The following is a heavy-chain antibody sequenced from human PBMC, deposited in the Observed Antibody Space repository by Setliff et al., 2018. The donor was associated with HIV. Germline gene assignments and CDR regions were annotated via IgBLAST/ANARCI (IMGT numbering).Heavy chain of an antibody. Sequence: PSETLSLTCTVSGGSISSYYWSWIRQPAGKGLEWIGRIYTSGSTNYHPSLKSRVTMSRDTSKNQFSLNLSTVTAADTAIYFCARGRPFGKFVDYFDSWGQGKLVTVSS. J-gene: IGHJ4*02. CDR1: GGSISSYY. CDR2: IYTSGST. V-gene: IGHV4-4*07. CDR3: ARGRPFGKFVDYFDS. D-gene: IGHD2-21*01.